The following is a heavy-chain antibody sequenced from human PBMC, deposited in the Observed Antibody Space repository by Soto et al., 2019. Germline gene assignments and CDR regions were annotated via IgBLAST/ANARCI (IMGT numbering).Heavy chain of an antibody. Sequence: QLQLQESVSGLVTPSQTLSLTCAVSGVSIISGDYSWSWIRQPPGKGLEWIGYIYHDGRTLYNPSLKSRVTISLDRSMNHLSLQLTSVTAADTAIYYCTTGGDAWKTGLWGQGTLVTASS. CDR2: IYHDGRT. D-gene: IGHD2-21*01. CDR3: TTGGDAWKTGL. CDR1: GVSIISGDYS. V-gene: IGHV4-30-2*01. J-gene: IGHJ4*02.